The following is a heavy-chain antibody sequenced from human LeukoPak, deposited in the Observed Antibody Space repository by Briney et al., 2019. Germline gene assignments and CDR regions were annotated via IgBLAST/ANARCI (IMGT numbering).Heavy chain of an antibody. CDR1: GGSISSSSYY. CDR3: ARGVAVAGSPGEALAGPLDY. CDR2: IYYSGST. Sequence: PSETLSLTCTVSGGSISSSSYYWGWIRQPPGKGLEWIGSIYYSGSTYYNPSLKSRVTISVDTSKNQFSLKLSSVTAADTAVYYCARGVAVAGSPGEALAGPLDYWGQGTLVTVSS. V-gene: IGHV4-39*07. J-gene: IGHJ4*02. D-gene: IGHD6-19*01.